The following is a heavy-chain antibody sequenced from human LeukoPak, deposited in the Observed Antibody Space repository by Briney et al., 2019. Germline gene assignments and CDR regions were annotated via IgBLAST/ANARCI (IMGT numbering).Heavy chain of an antibody. Sequence: ASVKVSCKASGGTFSSYAISWVRQAPGQGLEWMGGIIPIFGTANYAQKFQGRVTITADESTSTAYMELSSLRSEDTAVHYCARVVRFGELYYFDYWGQGTLVTVSS. CDR2: IIPIFGTA. J-gene: IGHJ4*02. D-gene: IGHD3-10*01. CDR1: GGTFSSYA. V-gene: IGHV1-69*13. CDR3: ARVVRFGELYYFDY.